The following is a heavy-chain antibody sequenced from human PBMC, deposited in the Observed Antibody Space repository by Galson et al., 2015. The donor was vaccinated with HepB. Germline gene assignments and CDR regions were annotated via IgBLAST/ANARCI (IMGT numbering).Heavy chain of an antibody. V-gene: IGHV3-11*06. J-gene: IGHJ4*02. Sequence: SLRLSCAASGFTFRDYYMNWIRQAPGKGLEWLSYITNSGTYTKYADSVKGRFTVSRDNAQNSLYLRMNGLRVGDTAVYYCARGGQLGFHWGQGILVTVSS. CDR3: ARGGQLGFH. D-gene: IGHD2-15*01. CDR2: ITNSGTYT. CDR1: GFTFRDYY.